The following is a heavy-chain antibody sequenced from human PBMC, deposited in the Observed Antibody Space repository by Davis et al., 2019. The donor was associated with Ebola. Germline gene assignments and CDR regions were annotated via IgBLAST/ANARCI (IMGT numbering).Heavy chain of an antibody. CDR3: TTAQTGSSSWLDY. CDR2: IKSKSDGGTA. D-gene: IGHD6-13*01. J-gene: IGHJ4*02. V-gene: IGHV3-15*01. Sequence: PGGSLRLSCAASGFTFNYAWMTWVRQAPGKGLEWVGRIKSKSDGGTADYAAPVRGRFTISRDDSKNTLYLQMNSLKTEDTAVYYCTTAQTGSSSWLDYWGQGTLVTVSS. CDR1: GFTFNYAW.